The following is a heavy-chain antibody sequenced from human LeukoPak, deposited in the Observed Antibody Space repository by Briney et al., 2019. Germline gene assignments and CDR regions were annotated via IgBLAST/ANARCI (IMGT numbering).Heavy chain of an antibody. V-gene: IGHV3-7*01. D-gene: IGHD2-15*01. CDR1: GFTFSRYW. CDR2: IKRDGSEK. J-gene: IGHJ4*02. Sequence: GGSLRLSCAASGFTFSRYWMTWVRQAPGKGLEWVANIKRDGSEKYYVDSVKGRFTISRDNAKNSLYLQMNSLRAEDTAVYYCARGSGGSHLDYWGQGTLVTVSS. CDR3: ARGSGGSHLDY.